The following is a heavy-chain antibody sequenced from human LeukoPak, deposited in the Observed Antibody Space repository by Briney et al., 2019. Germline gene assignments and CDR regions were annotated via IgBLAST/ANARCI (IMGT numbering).Heavy chain of an antibody. CDR2: ISSSSSYI. CDR1: GFTFSSYS. J-gene: IGHJ4*02. CDR3: ARDYYDYVWGSYRYGPYYFDY. V-gene: IGHV3-21*01. D-gene: IGHD3-16*02. Sequence: GGSLRLSCAASGFTFSSYSMNWVRQAPGKGLEWVSSISSSSSYIYDADSVKGRFTISRDNAKNSLYLQMNSLRAEDTAVYYCARDYYDYVWGSYRYGPYYFDYWGQGTLVTVSS.